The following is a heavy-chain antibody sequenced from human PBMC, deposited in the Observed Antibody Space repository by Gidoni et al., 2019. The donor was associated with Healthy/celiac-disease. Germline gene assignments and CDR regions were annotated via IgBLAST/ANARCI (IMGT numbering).Heavy chain of an antibody. CDR2: IYYRGST. J-gene: IGHJ4*02. V-gene: IGHV4-31*03. Sequence: QVQLQESGPGLVKPSQTLSLPCTVSGGPSSSGGYYWSWIRQHPGKGLGWIGYIYYRGSTYYNPSLKSRFTISVDTSKNQFSLKLSSVTAADTAVYYCARTPYRVVYFDYWGQGTLVTVSS. D-gene: IGHD2-15*01. CDR1: GGPSSSGGYY. CDR3: ARTPYRVVYFDY.